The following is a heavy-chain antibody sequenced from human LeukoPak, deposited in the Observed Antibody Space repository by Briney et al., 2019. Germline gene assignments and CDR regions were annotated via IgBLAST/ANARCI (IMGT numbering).Heavy chain of an antibody. Sequence: ASVKVSCKASGYTFTTYYMHWVRQAPGQGLEWVGIINPRGGSTTYAQKFQGRVTMTRDTSTNTVYMELRSLKSDEKAVYYCARGGRPGNYPFDFWGQGTLVTVSS. D-gene: IGHD1-7*01. CDR3: ARGGRPGNYPFDF. J-gene: IGHJ4*02. CDR1: GYTFTTYY. V-gene: IGHV1-46*01. CDR2: INPRGGST.